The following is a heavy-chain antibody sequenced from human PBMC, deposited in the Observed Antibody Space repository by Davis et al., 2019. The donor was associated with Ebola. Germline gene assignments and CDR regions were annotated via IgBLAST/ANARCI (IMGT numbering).Heavy chain of an antibody. CDR2: ISSDSDYI. V-gene: IGHV3-21*01. CDR1: GFTFSTYS. J-gene: IGHJ6*02. Sequence: GGSLRLSCAASGFTFSTYSMSWVRQAPGKALEWVSSISSDSDYIYYADSVKGRFTISRDNAKNSLYLQMNSLRDEDTAVYYCAALAATFYYYGMDVWGQGTTVTVSS. D-gene: IGHD2-15*01. CDR3: AALAATFYYYGMDV.